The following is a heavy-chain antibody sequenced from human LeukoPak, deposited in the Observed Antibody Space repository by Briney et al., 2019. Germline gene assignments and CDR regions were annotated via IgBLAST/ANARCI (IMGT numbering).Heavy chain of an antibody. D-gene: IGHD3-10*01. CDR1: EFTFSSYK. Sequence: GGSLRLSCAASEFTFSSYKMNWVRQAPGKGLEWVSYISSSGSSIYYADSVKGRFTISRDNAKNSLYLQMNSLRAEDTAVYYCARTYYYGSGSYGMGVWGQGTTVTVSS. CDR2: ISSSGSSI. CDR3: ARTYYYGSGSYGMGV. V-gene: IGHV3-48*03. J-gene: IGHJ6*02.